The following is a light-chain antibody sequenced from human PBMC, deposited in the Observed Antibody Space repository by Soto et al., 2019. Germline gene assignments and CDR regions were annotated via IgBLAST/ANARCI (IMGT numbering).Light chain of an antibody. J-gene: IGKJ4*01. CDR1: QSVTSTH. V-gene: IGKV3D-20*02. Sequence: EIVLTQSPGTLSLSPGERATLSCRASQSVTSTHLAWYQQKPGQAPRLLIYDASNRATGIPARFSGSGSGTDFTLTISSLEPEDFAVYYCQQRSNWPLTFGGGTKVDIK. CDR2: DAS. CDR3: QQRSNWPLT.